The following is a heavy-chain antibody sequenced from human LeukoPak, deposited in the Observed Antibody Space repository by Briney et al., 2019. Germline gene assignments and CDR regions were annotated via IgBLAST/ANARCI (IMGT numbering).Heavy chain of an antibody. CDR2: IYYSGGT. Sequence: SETLSLTCTVSGGSISSYYWSWIRQPPGRGLEWIGCIYYSGGTKYNPSLTSRVTISVDTSKNQFSLQLTSVTAADTAVYYCARAVSGTLVRFDYWGQGTLVTVSS. D-gene: IGHD6-19*01. CDR3: ARAVSGTLVRFDY. V-gene: IGHV4-59*08. CDR1: GGSISSYY. J-gene: IGHJ4*02.